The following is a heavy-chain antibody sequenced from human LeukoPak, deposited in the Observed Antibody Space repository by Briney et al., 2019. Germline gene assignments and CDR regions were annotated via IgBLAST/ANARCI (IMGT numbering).Heavy chain of an antibody. V-gene: IGHV3-64*01. D-gene: IGHD6-13*01. CDR3: AKDIGGSSWYWGYFAY. Sequence: GGSLRLSCAASGFTFSSHYMHWVRQAPGKGLEYVSAISGNGDNTHYANSVKGRFTIPRDNAKNSLYLQMNSLRAEDTALYYCAKDIGGSSWYWGYFAYWGQGTLVTVSS. J-gene: IGHJ4*02. CDR1: GFTFSSHY. CDR2: ISGNGDNT.